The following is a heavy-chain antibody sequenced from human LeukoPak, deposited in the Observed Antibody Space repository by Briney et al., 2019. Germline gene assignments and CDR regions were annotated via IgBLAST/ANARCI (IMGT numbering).Heavy chain of an antibody. V-gene: IGHV4-59*01. CDR3: ARVMPELWFGELLDDAFDL. J-gene: IGHJ3*01. Sequence: SETLSLTCTVSDGSISSYYWSWIRQPPGKGLEWIGYIYYSGSTNYNPSLKSRVTISVDTSKNQFSLKLSSVTAADTAVYYCARVMPELWFGELLDDAFDLWGQGTMVTVSS. CDR1: DGSISSYY. D-gene: IGHD3-10*01. CDR2: IYYSGST.